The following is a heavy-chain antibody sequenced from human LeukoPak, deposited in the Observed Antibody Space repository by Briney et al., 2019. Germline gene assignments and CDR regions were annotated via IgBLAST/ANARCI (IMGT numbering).Heavy chain of an antibody. CDR3: ARGPDAFDI. V-gene: IGHV3-11*05. J-gene: IGHJ3*02. CDR2: IRSSSSYT. Sequence: GGSLRLSCAASGLTFSDYDLGWIRQAPGKGLEWVSYIRSSSSYTKYADSVKGRFTISRDNAKNSLYLQMNSRRAEDTAVYYCARGPDAFDIWGQGTMVTVSS. CDR1: GLTFSDYD.